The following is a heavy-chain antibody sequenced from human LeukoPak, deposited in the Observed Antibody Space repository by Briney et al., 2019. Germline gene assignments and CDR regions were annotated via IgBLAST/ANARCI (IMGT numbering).Heavy chain of an antibody. CDR1: GGTFSSYA. CDR2: IIPIFGTA. CDR3: ARDFGDTNDSSVPPADDAFDI. J-gene: IGHJ3*02. D-gene: IGHD3-22*01. V-gene: IGHV1-69*05. Sequence: SVKVSCKASGGTFSSYAISWVRQAPGQGLEWMGGIIPIFGTANNAQKFQGRVTITTDESTATAYMELSSLRSEDTAVYYCARDFGDTNDSSVPPADDAFDIWGQGTMVTVSS.